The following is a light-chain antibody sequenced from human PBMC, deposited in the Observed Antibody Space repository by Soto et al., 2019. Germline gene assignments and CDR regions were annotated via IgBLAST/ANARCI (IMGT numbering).Light chain of an antibody. CDR2: GAS. CDR3: QQYNAYYS. CDR1: QSVSSN. J-gene: IGKJ2*03. Sequence: EIVMTQSPVTLSVSPVERVTLSCRASQSVSSNLAWYQQKPGQAPRLLIYGASSRATGIPDRFRGSGSGTDFTLTISSLQPEDFATYYCQQYNAYYSFGQGTKVDIK. V-gene: IGKV3D-15*01.